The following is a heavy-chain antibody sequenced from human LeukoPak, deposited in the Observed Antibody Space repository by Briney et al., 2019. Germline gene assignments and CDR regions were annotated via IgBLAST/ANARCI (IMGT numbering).Heavy chain of an antibody. CDR3: ARVGIAVAL. Sequence: GGSLRLSCAASGFTFSSYGMHWVRQAPGKGLEWVAVISYDGSNKYYADSVKGRFTISRDNSKNTLCLQMNSLRAEDTAVYYCARVGIAVALWGQGTLVTVSS. J-gene: IGHJ4*02. V-gene: IGHV3-30*03. D-gene: IGHD6-19*01. CDR2: ISYDGSNK. CDR1: GFTFSSYG.